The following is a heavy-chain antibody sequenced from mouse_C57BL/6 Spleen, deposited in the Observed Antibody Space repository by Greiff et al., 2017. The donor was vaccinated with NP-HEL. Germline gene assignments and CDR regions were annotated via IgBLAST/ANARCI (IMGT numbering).Heavy chain of an antibody. CDR3: ARNYDGYSWFAY. CDR1: GYAFSSYW. D-gene: IGHD2-3*01. CDR2: IYPGDGDT. V-gene: IGHV1-80*01. Sequence: QVQLQQSGAELVKPGASVKISCKASGYAFSSYWMNWVKQRPGKGLEWIGQIYPGDGDTNYNGKFKGKATLTADKSSSTAYMQLSSLTSEDSAVYFCARNYDGYSWFAYWGQGTLVTVSA. J-gene: IGHJ3*01.